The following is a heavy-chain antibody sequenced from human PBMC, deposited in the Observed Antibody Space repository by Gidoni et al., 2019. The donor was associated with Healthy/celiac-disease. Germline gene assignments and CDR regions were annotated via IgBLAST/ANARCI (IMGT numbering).Heavy chain of an antibody. CDR2: INPNSGGT. D-gene: IGHD2-15*01. Sequence: QVQLVQSGAEVKKPGASVKVSCKASGYTFTGYYMHWVRQAPGQGLEWMRWINPNSGGTNYAQKFQGWVTMTRDTSISTAYMELSRLRSDDTAVYYCARGGGIVVVVAATTPDYYYGMDVWGQGTTVTVSS. J-gene: IGHJ6*02. CDR3: ARGGGIVVVVAATTPDYYYGMDV. V-gene: IGHV1-2*04. CDR1: GYTFTGYY.